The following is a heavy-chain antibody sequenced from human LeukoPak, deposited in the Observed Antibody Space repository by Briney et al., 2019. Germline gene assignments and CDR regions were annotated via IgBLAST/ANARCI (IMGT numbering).Heavy chain of an antibody. D-gene: IGHD2-15*01. Sequence: ASVKVSCKASGYTFTNYAICWVRQAPGQGLEWKGWISVYNGNTNYAQKLQGRVTMTTDTSTSTAYMELRRLRSDDTAVYYCASGGISWTTSSFPFDYWGQGTLVTVSS. CDR1: GYTFTNYA. V-gene: IGHV1-18*01. CDR2: ISVYNGNT. CDR3: ASGGISWTTSSFPFDY. J-gene: IGHJ4*02.